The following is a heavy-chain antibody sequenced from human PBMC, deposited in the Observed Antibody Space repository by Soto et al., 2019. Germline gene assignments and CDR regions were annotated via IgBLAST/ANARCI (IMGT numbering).Heavy chain of an antibody. CDR3: ARESEDLTSNFDY. CDR2: ISSTTNYI. CDR1: GFTFTRYS. V-gene: IGHV3-21*06. Sequence: PGGSLRLSCAASGFTFTRYSMNWIRQAPGKGLEWVSSISSTTNYIYYGDSMKGRFTISRDNAKNSLYLEMNSLRAEDTAVYYCARESEDLTSNFDYWGQGTLVTVSS. J-gene: IGHJ4*02.